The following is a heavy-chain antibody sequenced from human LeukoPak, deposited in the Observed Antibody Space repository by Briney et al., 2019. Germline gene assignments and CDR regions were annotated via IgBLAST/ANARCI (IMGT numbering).Heavy chain of an antibody. D-gene: IGHD3-10*01. CDR1: GGSFSGYY. V-gene: IGHV4-34*01. CDR2: INHSGST. J-gene: IGHJ5*02. Sequence: SETLSLTSAVDGGSFSGYYWSWIRQPRGKGLEWIGEINHSGSTNYNPSLKSRVTISVDTSKNQFSLKLSSVTAADTAVYYCARGDYYGSGSPGGFDPWGQGTLVTVSS. CDR3: ARGDYYGSGSPGGFDP.